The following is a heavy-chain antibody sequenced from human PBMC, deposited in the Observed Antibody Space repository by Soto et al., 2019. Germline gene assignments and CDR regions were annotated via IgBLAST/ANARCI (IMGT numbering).Heavy chain of an antibody. CDR3: ARDAITIFGVVIGMDV. Sequence: QVQLQESGPGLVKLSQTLSLTCTVSGGSISSGDYYWSWIRQPPGKGLEWIGYIYYSGSTYYNPSLKSRVTISVDTSKNQFSLKLSSVTAADTAVYYCARDAITIFGVVIGMDVWGQGTTVTVSS. CDR1: GGSISSGDYY. D-gene: IGHD3-3*01. J-gene: IGHJ6*02. V-gene: IGHV4-30-4*01. CDR2: IYYSGST.